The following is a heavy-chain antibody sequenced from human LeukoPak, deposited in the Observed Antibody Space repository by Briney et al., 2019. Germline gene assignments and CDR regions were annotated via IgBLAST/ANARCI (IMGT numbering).Heavy chain of an antibody. Sequence: GRSLRPSCAASGFTFSTYGMHWVRQAPGKGLEWVAFISNDGSNKYYANSVKGPFTISRDNSKITLYLQMNSVRAEDTGVYYCATDEGGGYCSSTSCYMDWFDPWGQGTLVTVSS. D-gene: IGHD2-2*02. CDR2: ISNDGSNK. CDR1: GFTFSTYG. J-gene: IGHJ5*02. CDR3: ATDEGGGYCSSTSCYMDWFDP. V-gene: IGHV3-30*03.